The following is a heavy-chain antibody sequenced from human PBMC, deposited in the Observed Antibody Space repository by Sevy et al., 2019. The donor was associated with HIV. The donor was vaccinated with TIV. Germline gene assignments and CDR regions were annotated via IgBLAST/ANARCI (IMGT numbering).Heavy chain of an antibody. CDR1: GFTFISHW. Sequence: GGSLRLSCAASGFTFISHWMSWVRQAPGKGPEWVANIKQDGSEKYYVDSVKGRFTISRDNARNTLYLQMNSLRAEDTAVYYCARETSSFGEGIYYGMDVWGQGTTVTVSS. CDR2: IKQDGSEK. V-gene: IGHV3-7*01. J-gene: IGHJ6*02. D-gene: IGHD3-10*01. CDR3: ARETSSFGEGIYYGMDV.